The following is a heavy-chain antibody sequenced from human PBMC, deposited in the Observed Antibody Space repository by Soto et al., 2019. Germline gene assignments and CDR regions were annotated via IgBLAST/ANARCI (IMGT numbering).Heavy chain of an antibody. CDR2: ISSSDSPI. J-gene: IGHJ6*02. CDR3: ARGGQQLHGMDV. Sequence: PGGSLRLSCAASGFTFSDYYMTWIRKAPGKGLEWVSYISSSDSPIYYADSVKGRFTISRDNAKNSLYLKMKSLRAEDTAVYYCARGGQQLHGMDVWGQGTTVTVSS. D-gene: IGHD6-13*01. CDR1: GFTFSDYY. V-gene: IGHV3-11*01.